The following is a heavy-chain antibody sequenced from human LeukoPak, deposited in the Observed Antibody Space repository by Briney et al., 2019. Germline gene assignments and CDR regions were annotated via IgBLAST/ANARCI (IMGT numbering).Heavy chain of an antibody. D-gene: IGHD3-22*01. CDR3: APDYYDSRFGDY. V-gene: IGHV1-2*02. J-gene: IGHJ4*02. CDR1: GYTFTGYY. CDR2: INPHSGGT. Sequence: ASVKVSCKASGYTFTGYYMHWVRQAPGQGLEWMGWINPHSGGTNYAQKFQGRVTMTRDTSISTAYMELSRLRSDDTAVYYCAPDYYDSRFGDYWGQGTLVTVSS.